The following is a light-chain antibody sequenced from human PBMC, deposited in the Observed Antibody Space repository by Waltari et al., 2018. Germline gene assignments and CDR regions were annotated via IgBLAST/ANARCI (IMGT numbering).Light chain of an antibody. Sequence: QSALTQPRSVSGSPGQSVTISCPGTSSDVGGYNYAPWYQQPPAKAPKLMIYDVSKRPSGVPDRFSGSKSGNTASLTISGLQAEDEADYYCCSYAGSYTSYVVFGGGTKLTVL. CDR3: CSYAGSYTSYVV. J-gene: IGLJ2*01. CDR2: DVS. CDR1: SSDVGGYNY. V-gene: IGLV2-11*01.